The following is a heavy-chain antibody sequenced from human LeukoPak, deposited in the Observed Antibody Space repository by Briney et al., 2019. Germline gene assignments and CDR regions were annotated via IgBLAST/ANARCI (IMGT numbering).Heavy chain of an antibody. Sequence: SETLSLTCTVSGGSISSYYWSWIRQPAGKGLEWIGRIYTSGSTNYNPSLKSRVPMSVDTSKNQFSLKLSSVTAADTAVYYCARGPSYSRSTGNFDYWGQGTLVTVSS. CDR3: ARGPSYSRSTGNFDY. D-gene: IGHD1-1*01. J-gene: IGHJ4*02. V-gene: IGHV4-4*07. CDR2: IYTSGST. CDR1: GGSISSYY.